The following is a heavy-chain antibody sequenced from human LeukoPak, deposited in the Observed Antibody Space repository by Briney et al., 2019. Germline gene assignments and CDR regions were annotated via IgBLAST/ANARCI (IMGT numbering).Heavy chain of an antibody. CDR2: ISGSGGST. D-gene: IGHD6-13*01. J-gene: IGHJ4*02. CDR3: ARVIRAAPGKGYFDY. V-gene: IGHV3-23*01. Sequence: GGSLRLSCATSGFIFSTYALIWVRQAPGKGLEWASSISGSGGSTYHADSVKGRFTISRDSSKNTLYLQMNSLRAEDTAIYYCARVIRAAPGKGYFDYWGQGTLVTVSS. CDR1: GFIFSTYA.